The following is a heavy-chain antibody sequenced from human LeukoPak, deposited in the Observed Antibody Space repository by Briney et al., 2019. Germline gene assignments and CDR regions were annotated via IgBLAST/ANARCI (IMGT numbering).Heavy chain of an antibody. V-gene: IGHV3-21*01. CDR1: GFTFSSYS. CDR3: ASQPVVVAAYFDY. CDR2: ISSSSSYI. Sequence: GGSLRLSCAASGFTFSSYSMNWVRQAPGKGLEWVSPISSSSSYIYYADSVKGRFTISRDNAKNSLYLQMNSLRAEDTAVYYCASQPVVVAAYFDYWGQGTLVTVSS. D-gene: IGHD2-15*01. J-gene: IGHJ4*02.